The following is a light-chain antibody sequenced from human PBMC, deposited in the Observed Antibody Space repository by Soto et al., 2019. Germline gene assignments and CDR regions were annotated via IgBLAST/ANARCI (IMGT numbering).Light chain of an antibody. V-gene: IGKV1-39*01. CDR2: AAS. CDR3: QQSYSTPFT. J-gene: IGKJ3*01. Sequence: DIQMTQSPSSLSASVGDRVTITCRASQSISSNLNWYQQKPGKAPKLLINAASSLQSGVPSRFSGSGSGTDFTLTISSLQPEDFATYYCQQSYSTPFTFGPGTKVDI. CDR1: QSISSN.